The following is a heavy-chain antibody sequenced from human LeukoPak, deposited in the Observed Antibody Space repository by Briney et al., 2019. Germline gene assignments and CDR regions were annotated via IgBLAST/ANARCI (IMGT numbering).Heavy chain of an antibody. Sequence: GASVKVSCKASGYTFTGYYIHWVRQAPGQGLEWMGWINPNSGATNYAQKFQGRVTMTGDTSISTAYMILSSLTSDDTAGFYCARGTGEGYSYGRYFFDYWGQGTLVTVSS. V-gene: IGHV1-2*02. J-gene: IGHJ4*02. CDR2: INPNSGAT. D-gene: IGHD5-18*01. CDR3: ARGTGEGYSYGRYFFDY. CDR1: GYTFTGYY.